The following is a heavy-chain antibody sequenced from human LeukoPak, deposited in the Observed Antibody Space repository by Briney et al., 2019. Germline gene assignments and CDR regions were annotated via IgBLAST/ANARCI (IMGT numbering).Heavy chain of an antibody. Sequence: GGSLRLSCAASGFTFSSYSMNWVRHPPAKGREWVSAISSSSSYIYYADSVKGRFTISRDNAENSLYLQMNSLSAEDTAVYYCARGLSSLTGYFLGYWGQGTLVTVSS. D-gene: IGHD3-9*01. V-gene: IGHV3-21*01. CDR2: ISSSSSYI. CDR1: GFTFSSYS. J-gene: IGHJ4*02. CDR3: ARGLSSLTGYFLGY.